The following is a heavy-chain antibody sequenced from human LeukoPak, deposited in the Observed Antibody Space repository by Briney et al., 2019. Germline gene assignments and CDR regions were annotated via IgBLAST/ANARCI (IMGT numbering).Heavy chain of an antibody. CDR3: ARDGPDYGDYVNFDY. CDR1: GYTFTSCG. V-gene: IGHV1-18*01. Sequence: ASVKVSCKASGYTFTSCGITWVRQAPGQGLEWMGWISAYNGKTNYAQKLQGRVTMTTDTSTSTAYMELRSLRSDDTAVYYCARDGPDYGDYVNFDYWGQGTLVTVSS. D-gene: IGHD4-17*01. J-gene: IGHJ4*02. CDR2: ISAYNGKT.